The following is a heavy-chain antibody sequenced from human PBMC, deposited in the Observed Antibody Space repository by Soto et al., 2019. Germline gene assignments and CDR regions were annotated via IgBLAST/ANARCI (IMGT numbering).Heavy chain of an antibody. V-gene: IGHV1-46*01. J-gene: IGHJ6*02. Sequence: ASVKVSCKASGYTFTSYYMHWVRQAPGQGLEWMGIINPSGGSTSYAQKFQGRVTMTRDTSTSTVYMELSSLRSEDTAVYYCACRDIVLVPAAMDYYYGMDVWGQGTTVTVS. CDR2: INPSGGST. CDR1: GYTFTSYY. CDR3: ACRDIVLVPAAMDYYYGMDV. D-gene: IGHD2-2*01.